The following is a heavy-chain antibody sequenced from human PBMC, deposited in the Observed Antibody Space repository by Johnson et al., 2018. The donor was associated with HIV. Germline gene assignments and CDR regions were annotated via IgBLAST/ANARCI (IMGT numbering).Heavy chain of an antibody. D-gene: IGHD6-19*01. J-gene: IGHJ3*02. V-gene: IGHV3-15*01. CDR1: GFTFSDYY. CDR2: IKSKTDGGTI. Sequence: VQLVESGGGLVKPGGSLRLSCAASGFTFSDYYMSWIRLAPGKGLEWVGRIKSKTDGGTIDYAAAVKGRFTISRDNAKNSLYLQMNSLKTEDTAVYYCTREGRTVAAFTVGAFDIWGQGTMV. CDR3: TREGRTVAAFTVGAFDI.